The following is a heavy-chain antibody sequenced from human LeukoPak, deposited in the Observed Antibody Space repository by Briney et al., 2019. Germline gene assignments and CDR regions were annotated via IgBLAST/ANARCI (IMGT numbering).Heavy chain of an antibody. CDR3: ARRDSSGWYYFDY. CDR2: ISYSGST. J-gene: IGHJ4*02. V-gene: IGHV4-59*01. D-gene: IGHD6-19*01. Sequence: SETLSLTCTVSGGSISGYYRSWIRQPPGKGLEWLGFISYSGSTSYNPPLKSRVTISVDTSKNQFSLNLRSVTAADTAVYYCARRDSSGWYYFDYWGQGTLVTVSS. CDR1: GGSISGYY.